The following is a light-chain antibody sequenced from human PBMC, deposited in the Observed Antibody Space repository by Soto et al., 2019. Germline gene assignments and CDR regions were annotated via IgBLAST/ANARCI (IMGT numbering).Light chain of an antibody. CDR2: GAS. V-gene: IGKV3-15*01. CDR1: QSISTN. CDR3: QEYSKGWT. J-gene: IGKJ1*01. Sequence: EIVMTQSPATVSLSPGERATLSCRASQSISTNLACYQQKPGQATRLLVYGASTRATGIPARFSGSGSGTEFTLTTSSLESEDFALYYCQEYSKGWTFGQGTKVEVK.